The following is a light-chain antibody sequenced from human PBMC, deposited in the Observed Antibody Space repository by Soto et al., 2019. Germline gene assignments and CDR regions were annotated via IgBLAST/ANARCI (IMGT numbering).Light chain of an antibody. J-gene: IGLJ1*01. Sequence: QAVVTQPPSASGTPGQTVNISCSGSTSNIGKTFVYWYQHFPGTAPKLLIYRNNLRPSGVPDRFSASKSGTSTSLAISGLRSEDEADYYCASWDNNLSGYVFGTGTKLTVL. CDR1: TSNIGKTF. CDR3: ASWDNNLSGYV. CDR2: RNN. V-gene: IGLV1-47*01.